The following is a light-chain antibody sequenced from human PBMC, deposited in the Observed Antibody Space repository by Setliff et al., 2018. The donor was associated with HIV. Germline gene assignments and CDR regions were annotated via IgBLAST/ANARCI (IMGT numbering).Light chain of an antibody. CDR3: DSYAGDGVHDIYV. Sequence: QSVLTQPPSASGSPGQSVAISCTGTSSDIGSHNHVSWYQQYPGKAPKLMIYELSQRPSGVPDRFSGSKSGNTASLTVSGLQAEDEADYYCDSYAGDGVHDIYVFGTGTKVTVL. CDR1: SSDIGSHNH. V-gene: IGLV2-8*01. J-gene: IGLJ1*01. CDR2: ELS.